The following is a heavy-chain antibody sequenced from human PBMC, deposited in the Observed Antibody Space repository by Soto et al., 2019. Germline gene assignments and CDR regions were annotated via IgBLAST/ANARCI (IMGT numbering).Heavy chain of an antibody. J-gene: IGHJ4*02. D-gene: IGHD1-26*01. V-gene: IGHV1-3*01. Sequence: ASVKVSCKASGYTFTSYAMHWVRQAPGQRLEWMGWINAGNGNTKYSQKFQGRVTITRDTSASTAYMELSSLRSGDTAVYYCARREIQGPIDYWAQGTLVTVSS. CDR2: INAGNGNT. CDR3: ARREIQGPIDY. CDR1: GYTFTSYA.